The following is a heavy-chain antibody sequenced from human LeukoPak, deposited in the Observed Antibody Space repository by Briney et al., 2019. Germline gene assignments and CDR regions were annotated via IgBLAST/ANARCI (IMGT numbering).Heavy chain of an antibody. CDR1: GFAFSGYE. V-gene: IGHV3-48*03. Sequence: GGSLRLSCAASGFAFSGYEMNWVRQAPGKGLEWVSYISRSGTIISYADSVKGRFTISRDNAKNSLYLQMNSLRAEDTAVYYCARERDDYYFDYWGQGTLVTVSS. D-gene: IGHD3-3*01. CDR2: ISRSGTII. J-gene: IGHJ4*02. CDR3: ARERDDYYFDY.